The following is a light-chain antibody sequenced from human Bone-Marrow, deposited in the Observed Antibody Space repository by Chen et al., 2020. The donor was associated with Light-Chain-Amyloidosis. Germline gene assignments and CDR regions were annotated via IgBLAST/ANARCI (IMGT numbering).Light chain of an antibody. CDR3: QVWDRSSDRPV. CDR2: DDS. V-gene: IGLV3-21*02. CDR1: NIGSTS. Sequence: SYVLTQPSSVSVAPGQTATIACGGNNIGSTSVHWYQQTPGQAPLLVVYDDSDRPSGIPERLSGSNAGNTANRTIRRVEAGDEADYYCQVWDRSSDRPVFGGGTKLTVL. J-gene: IGLJ3*02.